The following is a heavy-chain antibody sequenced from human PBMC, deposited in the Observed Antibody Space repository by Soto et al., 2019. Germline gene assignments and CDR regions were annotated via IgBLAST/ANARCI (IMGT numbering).Heavy chain of an antibody. J-gene: IGHJ4*02. CDR2: INAGNGNT. D-gene: IGHD1-26*01. Sequence: QVQLVQSGAEEKKPGASVKVSCKASGYTFTSYAMHWVRQGPGQRLEWMGWINAGNGNTKYSQKFQGRVTITRDTSASTAYMELSRLRSEDTAVYYCASSGSYWGIDYWGQGTLVTVSS. V-gene: IGHV1-3*05. CDR3: ASSGSYWGIDY. CDR1: GYTFTSYA.